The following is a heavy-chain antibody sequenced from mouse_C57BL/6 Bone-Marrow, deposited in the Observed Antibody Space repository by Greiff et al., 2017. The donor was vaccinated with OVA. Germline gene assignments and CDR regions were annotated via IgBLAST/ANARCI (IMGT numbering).Heavy chain of an antibody. CDR3: ARCPYSNYFDY. V-gene: IGHV1-4*01. J-gene: IGHJ2*01. CDR1: GYTFTSYT. Sequence: QVQLKESGAELARPGASVKMSCKASGYTFTSYTMHWVKQRPGQGLEWIGYINPSSGYTKYNQKFKDKATLTADKSSSTAYMQLSSLTSEDSAVYYCARCPYSNYFDYWGQGTTLTVSS. CDR2: INPSSGYT. D-gene: IGHD2-5*01.